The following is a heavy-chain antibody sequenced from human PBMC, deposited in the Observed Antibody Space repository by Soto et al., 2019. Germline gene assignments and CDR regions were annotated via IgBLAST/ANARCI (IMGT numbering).Heavy chain of an antibody. Sequence: QVQLQQWGAGLVKPSETLSLTCSVQGGSLSDYFWSWIRQPPGRGLEWIGDIYHSGSTNYNPSLKSRVTISIDTSKKQFSLTLNSVTAADTAIYYCARTPRIATTGNERVDWYFDLWGRGTLLTVSS. CDR1: GGSLSDYF. D-gene: IGHD6-13*01. V-gene: IGHV4-34*01. CDR2: IYHSGST. CDR3: ARTPRIATTGNERVDWYFDL. J-gene: IGHJ2*01.